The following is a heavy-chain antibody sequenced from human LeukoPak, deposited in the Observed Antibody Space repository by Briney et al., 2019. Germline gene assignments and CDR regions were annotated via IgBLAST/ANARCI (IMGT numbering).Heavy chain of an antibody. Sequence: SETLSLTCSVSGGSISSGDYYWSWIRQPPGKGLEWIGYVYYSGSTYYNPSLKSRVTISLDTSKNQFSLKLSSETAADTAVYYCARGGSGYDSFYYYGMDVWGQGTTVTVSS. D-gene: IGHD5-12*01. CDR3: ARGGSGYDSFYYYGMDV. CDR2: VYYSGST. V-gene: IGHV4-30-4*02. CDR1: GGSISSGDYY. J-gene: IGHJ6*02.